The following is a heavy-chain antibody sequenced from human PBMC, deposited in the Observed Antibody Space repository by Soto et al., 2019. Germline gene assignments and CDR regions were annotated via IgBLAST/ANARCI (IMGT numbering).Heavy chain of an antibody. CDR2: IYHSGST. D-gene: IGHD2-2*01. J-gene: IGHJ5*02. CDR3: ARVPDR. V-gene: IGHV4-30-2*01. Sequence: SETLSLTCAVSGGSISSGGYSWSWIRQPPGKGLEWIGYIYHSGSTYYNQSLKSRVTISVDRSKNQFSLKLSSVTAADTAVYYCARVPDRWGQGTLVTVSP. CDR1: GGSISSGGYS.